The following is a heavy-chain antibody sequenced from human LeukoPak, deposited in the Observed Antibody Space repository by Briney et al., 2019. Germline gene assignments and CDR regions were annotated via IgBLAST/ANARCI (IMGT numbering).Heavy chain of an antibody. V-gene: IGHV4-34*01. Sequence: SETLSLTCAVYGGSFSGYYWSWIRQPPGKGLEWIGEINYSGSTNYNPSLKSRVTISVDTSKNQFSLKLSSVTAADTAVYYCARGPDYYGSGSYLNWGQGTLVTVSS. CDR3: ARGPDYYGSGSYLN. D-gene: IGHD3-10*01. J-gene: IGHJ4*02. CDR1: GGSFSGYY. CDR2: INYSGST.